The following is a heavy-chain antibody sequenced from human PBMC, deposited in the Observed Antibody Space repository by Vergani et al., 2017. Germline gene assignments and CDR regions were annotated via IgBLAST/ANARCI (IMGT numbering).Heavy chain of an antibody. CDR2: ISGRGGST. CDR1: GFTFSSYA. CDR3: ARGGYNWEFYYGMDV. V-gene: IGHV3-23*01. Sequence: EVQLLESGGGLVQPGGSLRLSCAASGFTFSSYAMSWVRQAPGKGLEWVSAISGRGGSTYYADSVKGRFTISRDNSKNTLYLQMNSLRAEDTAVYYCARGGYNWEFYYGMDVWGQGTTVTVSS. D-gene: IGHD1-20*01. J-gene: IGHJ6*02.